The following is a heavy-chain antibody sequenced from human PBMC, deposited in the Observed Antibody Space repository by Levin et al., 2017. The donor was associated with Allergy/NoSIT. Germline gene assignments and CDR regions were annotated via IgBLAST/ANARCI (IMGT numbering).Heavy chain of an antibody. CDR3: ARAARDSSYRGFDV. Sequence: GGSLRLSCVASGFTFSSHGMHWVRQAPGKGLEWVAVMSFDGSHDYYADYVKGRFTVSRDNSKNTLCLQMSSLRLEDTAVYYCARAARDSSYRGFDVWGQGTTVTVSS. D-gene: IGHD3/OR15-3a*01. CDR2: MSFDGSHD. CDR1: GFTFSSHG. J-gene: IGHJ6*02. V-gene: IGHV3-30*03.